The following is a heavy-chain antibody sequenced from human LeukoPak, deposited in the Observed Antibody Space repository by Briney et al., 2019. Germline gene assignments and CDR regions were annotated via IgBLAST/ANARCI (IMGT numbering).Heavy chain of an antibody. Sequence: PGGSLRLSCAASGFTISTYGMHWVRQAPGKGLEWVALIRSDGSNKYYADTVKGRFTVSRDNSKNTLDLHMNSLRGEDTAVYYCATRTVAGSYYTMDVWGQGTTVTVSS. CDR2: IRSDGSNK. V-gene: IGHV3-30*02. CDR1: GFTISTYG. CDR3: ATRTVAGSYYTMDV. J-gene: IGHJ6*02. D-gene: IGHD6-19*01.